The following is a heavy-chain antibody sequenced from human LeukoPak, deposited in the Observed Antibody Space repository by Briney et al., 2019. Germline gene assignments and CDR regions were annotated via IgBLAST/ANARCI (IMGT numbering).Heavy chain of an antibody. D-gene: IGHD3-9*01. Sequence: ASVKVSCKASGYTFTSYDINWVRQATGQGLEWMGWMNPNSGNTGYAQKFQGRVTMTRNTSISTAYMELSSLRSEDTAVYYCASQGGVRYFDWLLLHPDDAFDIWGQGTMVTVSS. CDR1: GYTFTSYD. CDR3: ASQGGVRYFDWLLLHPDDAFDI. CDR2: MNPNSGNT. V-gene: IGHV1-8*01. J-gene: IGHJ3*02.